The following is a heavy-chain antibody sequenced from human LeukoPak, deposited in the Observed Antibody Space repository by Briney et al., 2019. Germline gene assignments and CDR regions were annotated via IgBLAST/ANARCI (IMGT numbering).Heavy chain of an antibody. CDR1: RYTFTAYY. CDR3: TRDGDAGAFDI. J-gene: IGHJ3*02. D-gene: IGHD7-27*01. V-gene: IGHV1-2*02. CDR2: IHPNSGGT. Sequence: ASVKVSCKASRYTFTAYYMHWVRQAPGQGLEWMGWIHPNSGGTNYAQKFQGRVTMTRDTSISTAYMEQSRLRSDDTAVYCCTRDGDAGAFDISGQGTMVTGSS.